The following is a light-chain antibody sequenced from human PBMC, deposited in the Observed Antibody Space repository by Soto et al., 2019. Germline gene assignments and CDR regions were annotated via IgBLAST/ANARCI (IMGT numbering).Light chain of an antibody. Sequence: QSVLTQPASVSGSPGQSSTISCTGTSSGVGGYNYVSWYQQHPGKAPKLMIYDVTNRPSGVSNRFSGSKSGNTASLTISGLQAEDEADYYCSSYTSSSTYVFGSGTKVTVL. CDR2: DVT. CDR1: SSGVGGYNY. V-gene: IGLV2-14*01. CDR3: SSYTSSSTYV. J-gene: IGLJ1*01.